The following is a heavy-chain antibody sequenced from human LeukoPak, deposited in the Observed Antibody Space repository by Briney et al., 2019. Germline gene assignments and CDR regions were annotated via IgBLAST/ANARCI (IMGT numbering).Heavy chain of an antibody. CDR1: GYTFIGYY. Sequence: ASVKVSCKASGYTFIGYYLHWVRQAPGQGLEWMAWINPYNGNTNYAQKLQGRVTMTTDTSTSTAYMELRSLRSDDTAVYYCARDSAGGYAPFDYWGQGTLVTVSS. D-gene: IGHD5-12*01. V-gene: IGHV1-18*04. J-gene: IGHJ4*02. CDR3: ARDSAGGYAPFDY. CDR2: INPYNGNT.